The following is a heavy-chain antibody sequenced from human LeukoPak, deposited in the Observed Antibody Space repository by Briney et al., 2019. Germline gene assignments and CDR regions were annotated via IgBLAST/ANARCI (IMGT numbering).Heavy chain of an antibody. CDR2: NGGSGART. J-gene: IGHJ3*02. CDR1: GFFFSRYA. Sequence: GGPLRLSCAASGFFFSRYAMTWLRQAPGKGLVGVSSNGGSGARTYYADSLKGRVSVSRDDSKHIFYLQMSSLTVEGSALYYCVRSNIVVVAAAADIWGEGTMVTVSS. CDR3: VRSNIVVVAAAADI. D-gene: IGHD2-2*01. V-gene: IGHV3-23*01.